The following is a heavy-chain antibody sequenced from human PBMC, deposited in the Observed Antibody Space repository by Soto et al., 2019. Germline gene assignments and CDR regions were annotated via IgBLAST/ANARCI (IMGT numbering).Heavy chain of an antibody. CDR1: GFTFSSYA. CDR3: SKDGCHSGYYSLFDY. V-gene: IGHV3-23*01. D-gene: IGHD3-22*01. CDR2: ISGSGGST. Sequence: GGSLRLSCAASGFTFSSYAMSWVRQAPGKGLEWVSAISGSGGSTYYADSVKGRFTISRDNSKNTLYLQMNSMSAEDAAVYDCSKDGCHSGYYSLFDYWGQGTLVTVSS. J-gene: IGHJ4*02.